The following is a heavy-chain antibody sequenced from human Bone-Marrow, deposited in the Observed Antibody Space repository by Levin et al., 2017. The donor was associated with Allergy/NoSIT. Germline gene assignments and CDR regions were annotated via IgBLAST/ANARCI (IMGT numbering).Heavy chain of an antibody. CDR1: GGSISSRRDY. CDR3: ARCSSGSYFYN. D-gene: IGHD1-26*01. Sequence: ESLKISCSVSGGSISSRRDYWGWIRQSPGKGLEWIATIYYNGITYYNPSLKSRVTISVDTSKSQFSLKVKSVTAADTAVYYCARCSSGSYFYNWGQGTLVTVSS. J-gene: IGHJ4*02. V-gene: IGHV4-39*07. CDR2: IYYNGIT.